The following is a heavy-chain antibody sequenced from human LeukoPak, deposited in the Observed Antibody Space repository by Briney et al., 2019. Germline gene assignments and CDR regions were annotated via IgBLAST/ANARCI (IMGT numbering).Heavy chain of an antibody. J-gene: IGHJ3*02. CDR1: RFTFSTYW. D-gene: IGHD3-10*01. Sequence: GGSLRLSCAASRFTFSTYWMSWVRQAPGKGLEWVANIKQDGSEKYYVDSVKGRFAISRDNAKNSLFLQMNSLRAEDTAGYYCARDAVHSGTGNTFDIWGQGTVVTVSS. V-gene: IGHV3-7*01. CDR2: IKQDGSEK. CDR3: ARDAVHSGTGNTFDI.